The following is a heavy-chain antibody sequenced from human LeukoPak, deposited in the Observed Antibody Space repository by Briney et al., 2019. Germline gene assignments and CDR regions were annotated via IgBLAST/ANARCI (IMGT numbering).Heavy chain of an antibody. J-gene: IGHJ4*02. D-gene: IGHD3/OR15-3a*01. V-gene: IGHV4-38-2*02. CDR1: GYSISSGYY. CDR2: IYHAGST. CDR3: AKTRDDLLVGHIDY. Sequence: SETLSLTCTVSGYSISSGYYWGWIRQSPGKGLEWIGSIYHAGSTYYNPSLKSRLTISVDTSKNQFSLKLSSVTAADTAVYYCAKTRDDLLVGHIDYWGQGTLVTVSS.